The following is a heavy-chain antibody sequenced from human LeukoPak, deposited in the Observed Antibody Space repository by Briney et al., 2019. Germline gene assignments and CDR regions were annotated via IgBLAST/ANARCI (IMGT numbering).Heavy chain of an antibody. CDR2: IRYDGSNT. CDR3: ARDRGYSSG. CDR1: GFTFNNYG. J-gene: IGHJ4*02. Sequence: GGSLRLSCAASGFTFNNYGMHWVRQAPGKGLEWLAFIRYDGSNTYYADSVKGRFTISRDNAKNSLYLQMNSLRAEDTAVYYCARDRGYSSGWGQGTLVTVSS. D-gene: IGHD6-19*01. V-gene: IGHV3-30*02.